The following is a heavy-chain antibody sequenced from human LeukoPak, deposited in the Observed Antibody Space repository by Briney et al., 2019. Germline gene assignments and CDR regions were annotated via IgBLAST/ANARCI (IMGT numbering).Heavy chain of an antibody. CDR1: GFTFSSYA. CDR2: ISGSGGST. Sequence: GGSLRLSCAASGFTFSSYAMSWVRQAPGKGLEWVSAISGSGGSTYYADSVKGRFAISRDNYKNTLYLQMNSLRAEDTAVYYCAKEMIVVVIYYFDYWGQGTLVTVSS. J-gene: IGHJ4*02. D-gene: IGHD3-22*01. CDR3: AKEMIVVVIYYFDY. V-gene: IGHV3-23*01.